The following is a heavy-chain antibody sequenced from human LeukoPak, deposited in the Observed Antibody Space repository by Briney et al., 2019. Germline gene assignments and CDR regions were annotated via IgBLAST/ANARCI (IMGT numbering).Heavy chain of an antibody. V-gene: IGHV4-34*01. CDR3: ARGRYCSGGSCYDFDY. J-gene: IGHJ4*02. D-gene: IGHD2-15*01. CDR2: INHSGST. Sequence: SETLSLTCAVYGGSFSGYYWSWIRQPPGKGLEWIGEINHSGSTNYNPSLKSRVTISVDTSKNQSSLKLSSVTAAGTAVYYCARGRYCSGGSCYDFDYWGQGTLVTVSS. CDR1: GGSFSGYY.